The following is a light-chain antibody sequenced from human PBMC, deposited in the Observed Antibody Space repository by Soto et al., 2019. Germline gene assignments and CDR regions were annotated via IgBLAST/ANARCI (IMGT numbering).Light chain of an antibody. Sequence: DIQMTQSPSTLSASVGDRVTITCRASQSISSYLAWYQQKPGKAPKVLIFDASSLESGVPSRFSGSGSGTEFTLSISGLQPDDFANYYCQQYHTYPWTFGQGTKVEIK. V-gene: IGKV1-5*01. CDR3: QQYHTYPWT. CDR1: QSISSY. CDR2: DAS. J-gene: IGKJ1*01.